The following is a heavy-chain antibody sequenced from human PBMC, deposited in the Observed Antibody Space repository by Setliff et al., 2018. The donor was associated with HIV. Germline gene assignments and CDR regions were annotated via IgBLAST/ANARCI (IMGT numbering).Heavy chain of an antibody. CDR2: VYSGGTT. CDR1: GFTVSNNH. J-gene: IGHJ4*02. CDR3: TRDSIVAGNDY. Sequence: PGGSLRLSCAASGFTVSNNHMSWVRQTPGRGLEWVSTVYSGGTTHYADSVKGRFAISRDNSKNTLYLQMNSLRPEDTAVYYCTRDSIVAGNDYWGQGTLVTVSS. D-gene: IGHD6-19*01. V-gene: IGHV3-66*02.